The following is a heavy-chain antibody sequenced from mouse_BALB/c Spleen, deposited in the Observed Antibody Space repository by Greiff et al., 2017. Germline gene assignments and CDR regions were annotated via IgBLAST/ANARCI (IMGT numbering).Heavy chain of an antibody. CDR2: IYPSDSYT. CDR3: TRFGSNAMDY. V-gene: IGHV1-69*02. Sequence: QVQLQQPGAELVRPGASVKLSCKASGYTFTSYWINWVKQRPGQGLEWIGNIYPSDSYTNYNQKFKDKATLTVDKSSSTAYMQLSSPTSEDSAVYYCTRFGSNAMDYWGQGTSVTVSS. D-gene: IGHD1-1*01. CDR1: GYTFTSYW. J-gene: IGHJ4*01.